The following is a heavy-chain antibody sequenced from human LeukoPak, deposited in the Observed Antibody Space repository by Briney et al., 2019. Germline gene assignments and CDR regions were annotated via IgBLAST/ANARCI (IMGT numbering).Heavy chain of an antibody. Sequence: PSETLSLTCTVSGYSISSGYYWGWIRQPPGKGLEWIGSIYHSRSTCYNPSLKSRVTISVDTSKNQFSLKLSSVTAADTAVYYCARDPYYDILTGYQYYYYYYVDVWGKGTTVTVSS. V-gene: IGHV4-38-2*02. CDR2: IYHSRST. CDR1: GYSISSGYY. J-gene: IGHJ6*03. D-gene: IGHD3-9*01. CDR3: ARDPYYDILTGYQYYYYYYVDV.